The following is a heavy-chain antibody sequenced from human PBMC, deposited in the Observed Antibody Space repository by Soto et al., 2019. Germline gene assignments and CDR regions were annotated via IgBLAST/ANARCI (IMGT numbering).Heavy chain of an antibody. CDR2: IVSGSTYT. D-gene: IGHD2-21*01. CDR3: ARVDGESRVDV. Sequence: VQLVESGGGLVKPGGSLRLSCAASGFTFSDYYMAWVRQTPGQGLEWIAYIVSGSTYTNYADSVKGRFTISRDNDRESLFLEMNSLRADDTALYYCARVDGESRVDVWGQGTTVSGS. V-gene: IGHV3-11*06. CDR1: GFTFSDYY. J-gene: IGHJ6*02.